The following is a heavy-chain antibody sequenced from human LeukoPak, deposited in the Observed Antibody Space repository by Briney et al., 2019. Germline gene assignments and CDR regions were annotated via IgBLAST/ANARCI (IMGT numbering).Heavy chain of an antibody. V-gene: IGHV3-30-3*01. Sequence: GRSLRLSCAASGFTFSSYAMHWVRQAPGKGLEWVAVISYDGSNKYYADSVKGRFTISRDNSKNTLYLQMNSPRAEDTAVYYCARSNWGYSSSWYPGAVDYWGQGTLVTVSS. D-gene: IGHD6-13*01. J-gene: IGHJ4*02. CDR2: ISYDGSNK. CDR1: GFTFSSYA. CDR3: ARSNWGYSSSWYPGAVDY.